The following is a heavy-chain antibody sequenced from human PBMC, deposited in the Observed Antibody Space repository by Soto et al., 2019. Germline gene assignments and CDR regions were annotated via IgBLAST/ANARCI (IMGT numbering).Heavy chain of an antibody. Sequence: QVTLRESGPTLVKPTQTLTLTCTFSGFSLTSSGVAVAWIRQPPGKALEWLASIVWTDDTHYNPSLKNRAIITGDTSKNQVVLTMANMDPTDTATYYCARIVWLRFEFWGQGTPVTVSS. CDR3: ARIVWLRFEF. CDR1: GFSLTSSGVA. J-gene: IGHJ4*02. CDR2: IVWTDDT. D-gene: IGHD6-19*01. V-gene: IGHV2-5*01.